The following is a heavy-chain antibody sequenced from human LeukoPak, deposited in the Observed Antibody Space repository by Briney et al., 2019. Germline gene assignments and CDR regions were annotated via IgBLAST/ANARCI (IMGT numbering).Heavy chain of an antibody. Sequence: GSLRLSCAASGFTFSDAWMSWIRQPPGKGLEWIGYIYYSGSTDYNPSLKSRVTISVDTSKNQFSLKLSSVTAADTAVYYCARGNLFDYWGQGTLVTVSS. CDR3: ARGNLFDY. CDR1: GFTFSDAW. CDR2: IYYSGST. V-gene: IGHV4-59*01. J-gene: IGHJ4*02.